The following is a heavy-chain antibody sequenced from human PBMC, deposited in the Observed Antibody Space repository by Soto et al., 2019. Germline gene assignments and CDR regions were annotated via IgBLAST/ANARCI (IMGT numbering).Heavy chain of an antibody. Sequence: QVQLQESGPGLVKPSQTLSLTCTVSGGSISSGGYYWSWIRQHPGKGLEWIGYIYYSGSTYYNPSLKSRVTISVDTSKNQFSLKLCSVTAADTAVYYCARERGAHYDFWGLDYWGQGTLVTVSS. CDR2: IYYSGST. CDR3: ARERGAHYDFWGLDY. J-gene: IGHJ4*02. CDR1: GGSISSGGYY. V-gene: IGHV4-31*03. D-gene: IGHD3-3*01.